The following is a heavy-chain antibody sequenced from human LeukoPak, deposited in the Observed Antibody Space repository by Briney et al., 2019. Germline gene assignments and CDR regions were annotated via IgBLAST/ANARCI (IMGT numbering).Heavy chain of an antibody. CDR1: GSSFTTYW. CDR3: AIKYYYYYGMDV. J-gene: IGHJ6*02. CDR2: IDPSDSYT. V-gene: IGHV5-10-1*01. Sequence: GESLQISCQGSGSSFTTYWIGWVRQLPGKGLEWMGRIDPSDSYTNYSPSFQGHVTISADKSISTAYLQWSSLKASDTAMYYCAIKYYYYYGMDVWGQGTTVTVSS.